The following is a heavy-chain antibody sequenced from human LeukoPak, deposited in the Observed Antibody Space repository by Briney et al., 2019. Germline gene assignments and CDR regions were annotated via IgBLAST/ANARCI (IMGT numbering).Heavy chain of an antibody. V-gene: IGHV3-7*01. CDR3: TTDHIVGATYNFDY. CDR2: IKQDGSEK. J-gene: IGHJ4*02. Sequence: GESLKISCKGSGYSFTSYWIGWVRQMPGKGLEWMANIKQDGSEKYYVDSVKGRFTISRDNAKNSLYLQMNSLRAEDTAVYYCTTDHIVGATYNFDYWGQGTLVTVSS. D-gene: IGHD1-26*01. CDR1: GYSFTSYW.